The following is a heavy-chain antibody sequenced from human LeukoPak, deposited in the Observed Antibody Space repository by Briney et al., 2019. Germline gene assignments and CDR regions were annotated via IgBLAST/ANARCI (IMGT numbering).Heavy chain of an antibody. V-gene: IGHV1-2*02. D-gene: IGHD6-19*01. J-gene: IGHJ4*02. Sequence: ASVKVSCKASGYTFTGYYMHWVRQAPGQGLEWMGWINPNSGGTNYAQKFQGRVTMTRDTSISTAYMELSRLRSDDTAVYYCARARGARGAVAGTWGQGTLVTVSS. CDR3: ARARGARGAVAGT. CDR1: GYTFTGYY. CDR2: INPNSGGT.